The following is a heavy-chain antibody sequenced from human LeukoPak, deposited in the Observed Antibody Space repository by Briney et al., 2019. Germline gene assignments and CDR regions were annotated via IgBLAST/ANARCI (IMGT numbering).Heavy chain of an antibody. Sequence: GESLKISCKGPEFDFDDYWIGWVRQVPGRGLEWMGIVYPAGSYIHYSPSFQGRVSISVDRSVSAAYLQWTSLKASDSGIYFCARRKYFDTYLDPWGQGTLVTVSS. V-gene: IGHV5-51*01. CDR1: EFDFDDYW. D-gene: IGHD3-9*01. CDR3: ARRKYFDTYLDP. J-gene: IGHJ5*02. CDR2: VYPAGSYI.